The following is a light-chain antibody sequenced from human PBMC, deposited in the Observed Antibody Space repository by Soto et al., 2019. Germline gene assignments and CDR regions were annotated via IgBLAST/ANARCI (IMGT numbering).Light chain of an antibody. J-gene: IGKJ4*01. CDR2: GCS. Sequence: IVLTQSPATLSVSQGERVTLSCRASENVGTNLAWYQQRPGQPPRLLIYGCSTRATGISATFSGSGSRTEFTLTISSLQSEDSAVYYCQQYNNWGLSFGGGTRVEIK. CDR3: QQYNNWGLS. CDR1: ENVGTN. V-gene: IGKV3D-15*01.